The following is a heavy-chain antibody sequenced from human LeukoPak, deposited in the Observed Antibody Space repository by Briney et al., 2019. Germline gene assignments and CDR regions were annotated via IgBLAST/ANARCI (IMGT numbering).Heavy chain of an antibody. CDR1: GFTFSSYR. J-gene: IGHJ4*02. D-gene: IGHD3-10*01. CDR3: ARDSRLLGLY. CDR2: TRNSSSTI. Sequence: PRGSLRLSCAASGFTFSSYRMIWLRQAPGKGLKGGTYTRNSSSTIYYADAVKGRFTISRDNAKNSLYLQINSLRAEDTSVYYCARDSRLLGLYWGQGTLVTVSS. V-gene: IGHV3-48*01.